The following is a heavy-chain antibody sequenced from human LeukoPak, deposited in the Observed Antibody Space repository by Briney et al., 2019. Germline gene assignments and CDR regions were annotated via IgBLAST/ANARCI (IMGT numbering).Heavy chain of an antibody. Sequence: ASVKVSCKVSGYTLTELSMHWVRQATGQGLEWMGWMNPNSGNTGYAQKFQGRVTITRNTSISTAYMELSSLRSEDTAVYYCARVNSAGAFDIWGQGTMVTVSS. V-gene: IGHV1-8*03. D-gene: IGHD2/OR15-2a*01. J-gene: IGHJ3*02. CDR3: ARVNSAGAFDI. CDR2: MNPNSGNT. CDR1: GYTLTELS.